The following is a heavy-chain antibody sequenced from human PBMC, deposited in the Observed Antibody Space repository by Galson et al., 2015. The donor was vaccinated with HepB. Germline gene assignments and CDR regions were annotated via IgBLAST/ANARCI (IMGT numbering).Heavy chain of an antibody. CDR3: ISSWYTFDS. Sequence: SLRLSCAASGFTFSDYWMHWVRQAPGKGLVWVSRIDSDGISTNYADSVKGRFTIFRDNAKNTLYLQMNNLRAEDTAVYYCISSWYTFDSWGQGTLVTVSS. D-gene: IGHD6-13*01. V-gene: IGHV3-74*01. CDR1: GFTFSDYW. J-gene: IGHJ4*02. CDR2: IDSDGIST.